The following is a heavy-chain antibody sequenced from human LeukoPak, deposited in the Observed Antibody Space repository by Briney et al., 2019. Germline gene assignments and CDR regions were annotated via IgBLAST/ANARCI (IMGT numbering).Heavy chain of an antibody. CDR3: SGGDYGSAPDAFDI. CDR1: GGSISSGAYY. D-gene: IGHD3-10*01. Sequence: SQTLSLTCTVSGGSISSGAYYWSWIRQHPGKGLEWIGYIYYSGSTYYNPSLKSRVTISVDTSKNQFSLKLSSVTAADTAVYYCSGGDYGSAPDAFDIWGQGTMVTVSS. J-gene: IGHJ3*02. V-gene: IGHV4-31*03. CDR2: IYYSGST.